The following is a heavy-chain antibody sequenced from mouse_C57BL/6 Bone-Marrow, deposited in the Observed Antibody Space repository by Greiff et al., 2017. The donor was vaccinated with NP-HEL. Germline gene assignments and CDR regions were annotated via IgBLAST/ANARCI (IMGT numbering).Heavy chain of an antibody. D-gene: IGHD3-2*02. V-gene: IGHV1-64*01. CDR1: GYTFTSYW. Sequence: QVQLQQPGAELLKPGASVKLSCKASGYTFTSYWMHWVKQRPGQGLEWIGMIHPNSGSTNYNEKFKSKATLTVDKSSSTAYMQLSSLTSEDSAVYYCARNSSGYVGAMDYWGQGTSVTVSS. J-gene: IGHJ4*01. CDR2: IHPNSGST. CDR3: ARNSSGYVGAMDY.